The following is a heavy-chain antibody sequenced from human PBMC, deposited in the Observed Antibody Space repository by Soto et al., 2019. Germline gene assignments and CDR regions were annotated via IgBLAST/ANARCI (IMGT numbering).Heavy chain of an antibody. V-gene: IGHV4-4*02. CDR3: AREGYSYDYNY. Sequence: SETLSLTCAVSGGSISSSNWWSWVRQPPGKGLEWIGRIYYSGSTNYNPSLKSRVTMSVDKSKNQFSLKLSSVTAADTAVYYCAREGYSYDYNYWGQGTLVTVSS. J-gene: IGHJ4*02. CDR2: IYYSGST. CDR1: GGSISSSNW. D-gene: IGHD5-18*01.